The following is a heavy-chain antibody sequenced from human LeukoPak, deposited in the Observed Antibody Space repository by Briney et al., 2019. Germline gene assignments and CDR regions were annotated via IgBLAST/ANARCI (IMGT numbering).Heavy chain of an antibody. CDR2: ISSSSSSII. CDR1: GFAFSGYS. Sequence: GGSLRLSCAASGFAFSGYSMNWVRQAPGKGLEWVSYISSSSSSIISYADSVRGRFTISRDNAKNSLYLQMNSLRDEDTAVYYCARETGYAFDYWGQGTLVTVSS. CDR3: ARETGYAFDY. J-gene: IGHJ4*02. D-gene: IGHD2-8*01. V-gene: IGHV3-48*02.